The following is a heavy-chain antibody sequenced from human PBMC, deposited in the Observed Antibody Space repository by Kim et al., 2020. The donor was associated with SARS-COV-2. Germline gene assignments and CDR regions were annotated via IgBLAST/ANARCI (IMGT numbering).Heavy chain of an antibody. D-gene: IGHD3-10*01. CDR2: IIPIFGTA. J-gene: IGHJ6*02. Sequence: SVKVSCKASGGTFSSYAISWVRQAPGQGLEWMGGIIPIFGTANYAQKFQGRVTITADESTSTAYMELSSLRSEDTAVYYCARFMVPITMVRGAGYYYGMDVWGQGTTVTVSS. V-gene: IGHV1-69*13. CDR3: ARFMVPITMVRGAGYYYGMDV. CDR1: GGTFSSYA.